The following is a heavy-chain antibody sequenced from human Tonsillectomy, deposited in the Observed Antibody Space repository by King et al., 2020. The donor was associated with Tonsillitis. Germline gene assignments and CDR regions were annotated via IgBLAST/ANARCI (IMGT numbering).Heavy chain of an antibody. CDR1: GDSISSGGCS. CDR2: ISHSGST. D-gene: IGHD2-21*02. J-gene: IGHJ4*02. V-gene: IGHV4-30-2*01. CDR3: TRVWPYCGGDCYSFDY. Sequence: QLQESGSGLVKPSQTLSLTCAVSGDSISSGGCSWSWIRQPPGKGLEWIGYISHSGSTYYNPSLKSRVTISVDRSKNQFSLKLSSMTAADTAVYYCTRVWPYCGGDCYSFDYWGQGTLVTVSS.